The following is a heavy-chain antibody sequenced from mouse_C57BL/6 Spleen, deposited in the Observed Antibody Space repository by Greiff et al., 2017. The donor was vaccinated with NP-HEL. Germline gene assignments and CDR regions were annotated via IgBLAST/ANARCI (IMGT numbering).Heavy chain of an antibody. J-gene: IGHJ4*01. D-gene: IGHD1-1*01. CDR2: ISYDGSN. CDR1: GYSITSGYY. Sequence: ESGPGLVKPSQSLSLTCSVTGYSITSGYYWNWIRQFPGNKLEWMGYISYDGSNNYNPSLKNRISITRDTSKNQFFLKLNSVTTEDTATYYCARDDGSSTRGDYGGQGTSVTVSS. CDR3: ARDDGSSTRGDY. V-gene: IGHV3-6*01.